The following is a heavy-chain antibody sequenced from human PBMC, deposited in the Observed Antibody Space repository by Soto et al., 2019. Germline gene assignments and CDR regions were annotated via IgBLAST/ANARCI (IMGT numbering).Heavy chain of an antibody. CDR3: AREETKYDILTGYYTPSAFDY. V-gene: IGHV3-33*01. Sequence: GGSLRLSCAASGFTFSSYGMHWVRQAPGKGLEWVAVIWYDGSNKYYADSVKGRFTISRDNSKNTLYLQMNSLRAEDTAVYYCAREETKYDILTGYYTPSAFDYWGQGTLVTVSS. J-gene: IGHJ4*02. CDR2: IWYDGSNK. CDR1: GFTFSSYG. D-gene: IGHD3-9*01.